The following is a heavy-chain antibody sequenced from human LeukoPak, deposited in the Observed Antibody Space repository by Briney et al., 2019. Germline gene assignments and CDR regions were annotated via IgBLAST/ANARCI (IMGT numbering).Heavy chain of an antibody. D-gene: IGHD1-14*01. CDR1: GGSFSGYY. V-gene: IGHV4-34*01. CDR2: INHSGST. J-gene: IGHJ4*02. CDR3: ARRNHRGAVVGY. Sequence: SETLSLTCAVYGGSFSGYYWSWIRQPPGKGLEWIGEINHSGSTNYNPSLKSRVTISVDTSKNQFSLKLSSVTAADTAVYYCARRNHRGAVVGYWGQGTLVTVSS.